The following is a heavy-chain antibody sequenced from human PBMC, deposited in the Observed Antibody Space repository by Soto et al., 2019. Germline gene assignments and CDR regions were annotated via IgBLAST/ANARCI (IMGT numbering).Heavy chain of an antibody. J-gene: IGHJ4*02. CDR3: SRRAETNGWNGFGADKYYFDF. D-gene: IGHD1-1*01. Sequence: QVQLVQSGAEVRKPGASVKVSCEASGYTFTSYDIYWVRQATGQGLEWMGWLHPNTGNSGYAQKFQGRITVTSDTTINTVHMELSSLRSDDTAVYYFSRRAETNGWNGFGADKYYFDFWGQGTLVTVSS. V-gene: IGHV1-8*01. CDR2: LHPNTGNS. CDR1: GYTFTSYD.